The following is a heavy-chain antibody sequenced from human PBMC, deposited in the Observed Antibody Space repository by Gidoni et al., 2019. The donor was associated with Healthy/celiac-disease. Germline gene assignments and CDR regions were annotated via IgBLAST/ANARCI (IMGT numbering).Heavy chain of an antibody. J-gene: IGHJ3*02. D-gene: IGHD3-10*01. CDR2: ISYDGSNK. Sequence: QVQLVESGGGVVQPGRSLRLSCAASGFTFSSYAMHWVRQAPGKGMELVAVISYDGSNKYYADSVKGRFTISRDNSKNTLYLQMNSLRAEDTAVYYCARDQRGRFYTMVRGVGAFDIWGQGTMVTVSS. CDR1: GFTFSSYA. V-gene: IGHV3-30*04. CDR3: ARDQRGRFYTMVRGVGAFDI.